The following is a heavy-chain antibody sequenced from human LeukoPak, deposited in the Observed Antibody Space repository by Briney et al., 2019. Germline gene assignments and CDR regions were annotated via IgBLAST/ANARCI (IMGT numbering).Heavy chain of an antibody. CDR1: GYTFTSYD. CDR2: MNPNSGNT. V-gene: IGHV1-8*01. D-gene: IGHD6-19*01. CDR3: ARRYGQWLVPHTDWFDP. Sequence: ASVKASCKASGYTFTSYDINWVRQATGQGLEWMGWMNPNSGNTGYAQKFQGRVTMTRNTSISTAYMELSSLRSEDTAVYYCARRYGQWLVPHTDWFDPWGQGTLVTVSS. J-gene: IGHJ5*02.